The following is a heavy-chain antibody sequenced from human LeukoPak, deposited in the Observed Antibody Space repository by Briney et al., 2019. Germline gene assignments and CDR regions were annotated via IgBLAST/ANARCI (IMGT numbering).Heavy chain of an antibody. CDR3: ARDLATMIRGVINN. CDR2: ISGSGGST. D-gene: IGHD3-10*01. V-gene: IGHV3-23*01. J-gene: IGHJ4*02. Sequence: GGSLRLSCAASGFTFSSYAMSWARQAPGKGLEWVSAISGSGGSTYYADSVKGRFTISRDNPKNSLYLQMNSLRAEDTAVYYCARDLATMIRGVINNWGQGTLVTVSS. CDR1: GFTFSSYA.